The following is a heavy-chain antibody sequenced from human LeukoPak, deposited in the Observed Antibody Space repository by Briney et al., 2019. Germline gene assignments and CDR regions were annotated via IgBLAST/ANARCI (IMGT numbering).Heavy chain of an antibody. D-gene: IGHD3-3*01. J-gene: IGHJ5*02. CDR3: ARGLRFLEDRGRP. V-gene: IGHV3-48*01. CDR2: ISSSSNI. CDR1: GFTFSSYS. Sequence: GGSLRLSCAASGFTFSSYSMNWVRQAPGKGLDWVSYISSSSNIYYADSVKGRFTISRDNAKNSLYLRMNSLRVEDTAVYYCARGLRFLEDRGRPWGQGTLVTVSS.